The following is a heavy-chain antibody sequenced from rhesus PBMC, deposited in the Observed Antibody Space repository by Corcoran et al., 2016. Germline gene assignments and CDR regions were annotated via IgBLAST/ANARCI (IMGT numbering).Heavy chain of an antibody. J-gene: IGHJ4*01. D-gene: IGHD6-31*01. CDR3: TSGPGIAAAGTYYFDY. Sequence: EVQLVESGGGLVQPGGSLRLSCAASGFTFSSCGMSWVRQAPGKGLEGVSSISSASSYIYYTDSVRVRFTISRDNAKNSLSLQMNSLRAEDTAVYYCTSGPGIAAAGTYYFDYWGQGVLVTVS. V-gene: IGHV3S16*01. CDR2: ISSASSYI. CDR1: GFTFSSCG.